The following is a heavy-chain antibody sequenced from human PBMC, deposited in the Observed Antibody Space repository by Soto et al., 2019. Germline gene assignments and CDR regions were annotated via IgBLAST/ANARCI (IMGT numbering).Heavy chain of an antibody. J-gene: IGHJ4*02. CDR3: TTGSS. CDR1: RFTFSQAW. V-gene: IGHV3-15*01. Sequence: GGSLRLSCTASRFTFSQAWMSWVSQAPGKGMEWVGRIKSKNDGGTPDYAAPVKGRFTISRDELENTLYLHMNSLKSEDTAVYFCTTGSSWGQGTLVTVSS. CDR2: IKSKNDGGTP.